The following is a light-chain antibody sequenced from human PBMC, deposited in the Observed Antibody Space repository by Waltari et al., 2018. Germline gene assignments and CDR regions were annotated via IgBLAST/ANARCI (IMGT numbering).Light chain of an antibody. V-gene: IGKV1-5*01. CDR1: QSVNVW. J-gene: IGKJ3*01. CDR3: QQYSNYLFT. Sequence: DMQMNQSPSTLSASVGERVTITCRASQSVNVWLAWYQQKPGKAPKLLISAASTLQDGVPSRFSGSGSGTEFTLTISSLQPDDFATYYCQQYSNYLFTFGPGTKVDI. CDR2: AAS.